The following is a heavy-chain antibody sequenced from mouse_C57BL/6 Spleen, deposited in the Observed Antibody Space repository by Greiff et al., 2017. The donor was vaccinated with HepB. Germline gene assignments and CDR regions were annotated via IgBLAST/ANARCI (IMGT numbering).Heavy chain of an antibody. CDR1: GFTFSSYA. CDR3: ASGGNKLGWYFDV. Sequence: EVMLVESGGGLVKPGGSLKLSCAASGFTFSSYAMSWVRQTPEKRLEWVATISDGGSYTYYPDNVKGRFTISRDNAKNNLYLQMSHLKSEDTAMYYCASGGNKLGWYFDVWGTGTTVTVSS. CDR2: ISDGGSYT. J-gene: IGHJ1*03. D-gene: IGHD4-1*01. V-gene: IGHV5-4*03.